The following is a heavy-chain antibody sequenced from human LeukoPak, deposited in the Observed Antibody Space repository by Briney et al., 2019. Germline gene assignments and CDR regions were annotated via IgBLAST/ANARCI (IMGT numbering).Heavy chain of an antibody. CDR2: IYHSGST. J-gene: IGHJ5*02. D-gene: IGHD5-12*01. CDR1: GGSISSGGYS. CDR3: ARACVGRATGWFDP. Sequence: PSQTLSLTCAVSGGSISSGGYSWSWIRQPPGKGLEWIVYIYHSGSTYYNPSLKSRVTISVGRSKNQFSLKLSSVTAADTAVYYCARACVGRATGWFDPWGQGTLVTVSS. V-gene: IGHV4-30-2*01.